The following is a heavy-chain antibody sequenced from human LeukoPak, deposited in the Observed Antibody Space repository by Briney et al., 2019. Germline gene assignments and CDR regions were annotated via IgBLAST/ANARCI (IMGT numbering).Heavy chain of an antibody. CDR3: AKSDHSKTYYFDY. J-gene: IGHJ4*02. V-gene: IGHV4-59*04. CDR2: IHYSGST. CDR1: GFTFTSYT. Sequence: AGGSLRLSCAASGFTFTSYTMNWVRQPPGKGLEWIGAIHYSGSTYYNSSLKSRVTISVDTSRNEFSLKLTSVTAADTAVYLCAKSDHSKTYYFDYWGQGTLVTVSS. D-gene: IGHD1-14*01.